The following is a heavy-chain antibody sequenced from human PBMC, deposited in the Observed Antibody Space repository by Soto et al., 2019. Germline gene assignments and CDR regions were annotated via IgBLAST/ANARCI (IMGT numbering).Heavy chain of an antibody. V-gene: IGHV4-31*03. CDR1: GGSISSGGYY. D-gene: IGHD2-2*01. Sequence: PSETLSLTCTISGGSISSGGYYWSWIRQHPGKGLEWIGYIYYSGSTYYNPSLKSRVTISVDTSKNQFSLKLSSVTAADTAVYYCARVVPAARVYYYYGMDVWGQGTTVTVSS. CDR3: ARVVPAARVYYYYGMDV. CDR2: IYYSGST. J-gene: IGHJ6*02.